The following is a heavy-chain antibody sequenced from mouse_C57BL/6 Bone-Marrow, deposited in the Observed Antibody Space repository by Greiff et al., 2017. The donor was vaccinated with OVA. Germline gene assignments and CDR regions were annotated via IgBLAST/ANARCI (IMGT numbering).Heavy chain of an antibody. D-gene: IGHD2-4*01. Sequence: EVKLMESGPGLVKPSQSLSLTCSVTGYSITSGYYWNWIRQFPGNKLEWMGYISYDGSNNYNPSLKNRISITRDTSKNQFFLKLNSVTTEDTATYYCARDHYDYDGYFDYWGQGTTLTVSS. J-gene: IGHJ2*01. CDR2: ISYDGSN. CDR3: ARDHYDYDGYFDY. CDR1: GYSITSGYY. V-gene: IGHV3-6*01.